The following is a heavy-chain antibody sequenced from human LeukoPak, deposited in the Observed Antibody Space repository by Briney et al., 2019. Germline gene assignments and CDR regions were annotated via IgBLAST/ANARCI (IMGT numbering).Heavy chain of an antibody. Sequence: GGSLRLSCAASGFTFSSYAMSWVRQAPGKGLEWVSAISGSGGSTYYADSVKGRFTISRDNSKNTLYLQMNSLRAEDTAVYYCAKDHFWSGHLARGPYYFDYWGQGTLVTVSS. CDR1: GFTFSSYA. J-gene: IGHJ4*02. V-gene: IGHV3-23*01. D-gene: IGHD3-3*01. CDR3: AKDHFWSGHLARGPYYFDY. CDR2: ISGSGGST.